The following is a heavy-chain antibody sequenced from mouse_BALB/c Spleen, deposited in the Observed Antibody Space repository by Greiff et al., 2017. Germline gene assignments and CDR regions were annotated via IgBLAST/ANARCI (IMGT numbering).Heavy chain of an antibody. CDR3: ARSITTYFDV. CDR1: GYTFTSYW. CDR2: IAPGSGST. V-gene: IGHV1S41*01. J-gene: IGHJ1*01. D-gene: IGHD2-4*01. Sequence: DLVKPGASVKLSCKASGYTFTSYWINWIKQRPGQGLEWIGRIAPGSGSTYYNEMFKGKATLTVDTSSSTAYIQLSSLSSEDSAVYFCARSITTYFDVWGAGTTVTVSS.